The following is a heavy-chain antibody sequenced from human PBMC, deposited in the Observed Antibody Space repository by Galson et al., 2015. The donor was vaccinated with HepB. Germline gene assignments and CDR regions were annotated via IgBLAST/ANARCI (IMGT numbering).Heavy chain of an antibody. D-gene: IGHD3-10*01. V-gene: IGHV1-46*01. CDR2: INPSGGST. CDR3: ARGVLLWDGPDY. CDR1: GYKFISYY. Sequence: SVKASCKASGYKFISYYMHWVRQAPGQGLEWIGIINPSGGSTDYAPKFQGRVTLTRDTSTSTVFMELSSLRSDDTAVYFCARGVLLWDGPDYWGQGTVVTVSS. J-gene: IGHJ4*02.